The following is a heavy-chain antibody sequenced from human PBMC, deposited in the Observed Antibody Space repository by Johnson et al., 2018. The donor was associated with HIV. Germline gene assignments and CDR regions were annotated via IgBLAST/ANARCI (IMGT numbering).Heavy chain of an antibody. D-gene: IGHD3-9*01. CDR3: ARDGRDLVTRGSFDV. V-gene: IGHV3-74*03. CDR1: GFAFRTSW. Sequence: VQLVESGGGLVQPGGSLRLSCAASGFAFRTSWMVWVRQVPGKRPVWVARIYNDGSRTTYADSVRGRFPISRDKSRNTLDLQMNSLRPEDTAVYYCARDGRDLVTRGSFDVWGQGTVVTVSS. J-gene: IGHJ3*01. CDR2: IYNDGSRT.